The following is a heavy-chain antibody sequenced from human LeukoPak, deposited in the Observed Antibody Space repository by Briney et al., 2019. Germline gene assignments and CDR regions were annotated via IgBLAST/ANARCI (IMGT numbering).Heavy chain of an antibody. CDR1: RYTFTGYY. D-gene: IGHD6-6*01. V-gene: IGHV1-2*02. Sequence: ASVKVSCKASRYTFTGYYMHWVRQAPGQGLEWMGWINPNTGDTNYAQKFQVRVTMTGDTSISTVYMELSRLTSDDAAVYYCAKAGTIAGRPEGFDFWGQGTMVAVSS. CDR2: INPNTGDT. J-gene: IGHJ3*01. CDR3: AKAGTIAGRPEGFDF.